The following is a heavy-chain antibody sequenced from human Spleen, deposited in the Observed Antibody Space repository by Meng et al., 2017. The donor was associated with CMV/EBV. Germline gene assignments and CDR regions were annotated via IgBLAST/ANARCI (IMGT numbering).Heavy chain of an antibody. CDR2: IDNAGHT. V-gene: IGHV3-13*01. CDR3: ARAHHYDFWSGFYQYGMDV. J-gene: IGHJ6*02. Sequence: GESLKISCAASGFTFSNCDMHWVRQGVGKGLEWVAAIDNAGHTYYPDSVMGRFTISRENAKNSLYLQMNSLKTGDTAVYYCARAHHYDFWSGFYQYGMDVWGQGTTVTVSS. CDR1: GFTFSNCD. D-gene: IGHD3-3*01.